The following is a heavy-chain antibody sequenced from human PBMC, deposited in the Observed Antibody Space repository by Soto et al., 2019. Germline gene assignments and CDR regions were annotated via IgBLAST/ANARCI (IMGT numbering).Heavy chain of an antibody. CDR2: LSWNSGSL. Sequence: EVKLVESGGGLVQPGGSLRLSCTASGFTFDDHAMYWVRQAPGKGLEWVSGLSWNSGSLGYAASVKGRLTISRDNAYNSLYLQLDSLRPEDTALYYCARDREPIVVAGSAIDIWGQGTMVTVSS. CDR1: GFTFDDHA. V-gene: IGHV3-9*01. D-gene: IGHD3-22*01. J-gene: IGHJ3*02. CDR3: ARDREPIVVAGSAIDI.